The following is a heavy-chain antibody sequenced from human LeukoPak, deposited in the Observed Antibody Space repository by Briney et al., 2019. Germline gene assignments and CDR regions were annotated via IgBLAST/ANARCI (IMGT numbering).Heavy chain of an antibody. J-gene: IGHJ4*02. V-gene: IGHV3-23*01. CDR3: ARRSRRRAIWYYFDY. D-gene: IGHD6-13*01. Sequence: GGSLRLSCAASGFSFSSYGINWVRQAPGKGLEWVSGISGSGDITYYADSVKGRFTISRDNSRNTLYLQMNSLRAEDTAVYYCARRSRRRAIWYYFDYWGQGTLVTVSS. CDR2: ISGSGDIT. CDR1: GFSFSSYG.